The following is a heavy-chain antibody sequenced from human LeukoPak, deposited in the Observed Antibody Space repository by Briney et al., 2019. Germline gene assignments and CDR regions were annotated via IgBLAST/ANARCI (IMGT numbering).Heavy chain of an antibody. D-gene: IGHD3-3*01. Sequence: AGGSLRLSCSASGFTFSSYAMHWVRQAPGKGLEYVSAISSNGGSTYYADSVKGRFTISRDNSKNALYLQMNSLRAEDTAVYYCARDRYYDFWSGYYSSYYYGMDVWGQGTTVTVSS. CDR1: GFTFSSYA. V-gene: IGHV3-64*04. CDR3: ARDRYYDFWSGYYSSYYYGMDV. CDR2: ISSNGGST. J-gene: IGHJ6*02.